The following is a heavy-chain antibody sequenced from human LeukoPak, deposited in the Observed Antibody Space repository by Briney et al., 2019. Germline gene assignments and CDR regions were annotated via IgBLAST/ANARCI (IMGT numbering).Heavy chain of an antibody. CDR1: GGSISSSSYY. D-gene: IGHD3-3*01. J-gene: IGHJ4*02. Sequence: SETLSLTCTVSGGSISSSSYYWGWIRQPPGKGLEWIGSIYYSGSTYYNPSLKSRFTISVDTSKNQFSLKLSSVTAADTAVYYCARVTSGKLLRFPVYYFDYWGQGTLVTVSS. CDR2: IYYSGST. V-gene: IGHV4-39*07. CDR3: ARVTSGKLLRFPVYYFDY.